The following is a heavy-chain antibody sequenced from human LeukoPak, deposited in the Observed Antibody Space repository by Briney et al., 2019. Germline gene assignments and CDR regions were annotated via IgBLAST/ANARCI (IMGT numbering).Heavy chain of an antibody. CDR1: GYTFTSYY. V-gene: IGHV1-46*01. CDR2: IDPSGGST. CDR3: ARERVDTAMVDY. D-gene: IGHD5-18*01. J-gene: IGHJ4*02. Sequence: GASVKVSCKASGYTFTSYYMHWVRQAPGQGLEWMGIIDPSGGSTSYAQKFQGRVTMTRDTSTSTVYMKLSSLRSEDTAVYYCARERVDTAMVDYWGQGTLVTVSS.